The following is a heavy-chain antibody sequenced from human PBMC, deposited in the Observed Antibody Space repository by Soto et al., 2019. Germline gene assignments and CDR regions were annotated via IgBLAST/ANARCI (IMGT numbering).Heavy chain of an antibody. CDR2: ISSSSSYI. D-gene: IGHD3-22*01. J-gene: IGHJ4*02. CDR1: GFTFSSYS. Sequence: PGGSLRLSCAASGFTFSSYSMNWVRQAPGKGLEWVSSISSSSSYIYYADSVKGRFTISRDNAKNSLYLQMNSLRAEDTAVYYCARDSEFNYYDSSGIDYWGQGTLVTV. V-gene: IGHV3-21*01. CDR3: ARDSEFNYYDSSGIDY.